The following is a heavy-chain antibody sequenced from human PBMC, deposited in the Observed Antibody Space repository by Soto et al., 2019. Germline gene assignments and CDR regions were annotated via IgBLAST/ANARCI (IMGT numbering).Heavy chain of an antibody. CDR2: VSPLFRTS. CDR1: GVSFNNNG. CDR3: ARVLYYGSGSYSPYGMDV. J-gene: IGHJ6*02. V-gene: IGHV1-69*01. Sequence: QVQLVQSGAEVKKPGSSVKVSCKTSGVSFNNNGIGWVRQAPGHGLEWMGGVSPLFRTSNYARKFQGRISITADASTGTVNRELSSLTSEDTAQYYCARVLYYGSGSYSPYGMDVWGQGTTVTVSS. D-gene: IGHD3-10*01.